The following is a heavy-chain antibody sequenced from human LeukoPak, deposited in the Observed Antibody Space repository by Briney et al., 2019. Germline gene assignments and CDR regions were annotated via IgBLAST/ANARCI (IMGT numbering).Heavy chain of an antibody. CDR3: ARDAGYGDAFDI. Sequence: GGSLRLPCAASGFTFSSYSMNWVRQAPGKGLEWVSSTSSSSSYIYYADSVKGRFTISRDNAKNSLYLQMNSLRAEDTAVYYCARDAGYGDAFDIWGQGTMVTVSS. CDR2: TSSSSSYI. J-gene: IGHJ3*02. V-gene: IGHV3-21*01. D-gene: IGHD5-12*01. CDR1: GFTFSSYS.